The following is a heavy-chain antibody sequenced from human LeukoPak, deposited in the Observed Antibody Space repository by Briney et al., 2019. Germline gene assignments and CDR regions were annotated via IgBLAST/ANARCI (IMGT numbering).Heavy chain of an antibody. D-gene: IGHD4-17*01. Sequence: ASVKVSCKASGYTFTSYDINWVRQATGQGLEWMGWMNPNSGNTGYAQKFQGRVTMTRNTSISTAYMELSSLRSEDTAVYYCARGRRSTVKFDPWSQGTLVTVSS. CDR1: GYTFTSYD. CDR3: ARGRRSTVKFDP. J-gene: IGHJ5*02. V-gene: IGHV1-8*01. CDR2: MNPNSGNT.